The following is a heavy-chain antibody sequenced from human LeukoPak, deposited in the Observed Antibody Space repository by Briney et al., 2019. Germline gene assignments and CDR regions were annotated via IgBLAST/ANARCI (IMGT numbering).Heavy chain of an antibody. CDR2: ISSSSSYI. J-gene: IGHJ4*02. V-gene: IGHV3-21*01. Sequence: GGSLRLSCAASGFTFSSYSMNWVRQAPGKGLEWVSSISSSSSYIYYTDSVKGRFTISRDKAKNSLYMQMNSLRAEDTAGYYCARGIVATLGYFDYWGQGTLVTVSS. D-gene: IGHD5-12*01. CDR3: ARGIVATLGYFDY. CDR1: GFTFSSYS.